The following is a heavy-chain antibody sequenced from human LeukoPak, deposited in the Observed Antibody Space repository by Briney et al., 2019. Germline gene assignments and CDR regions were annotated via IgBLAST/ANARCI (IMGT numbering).Heavy chain of an antibody. CDR1: GGSISSYY. CDR2: IYYSGST. D-gene: IGHD6-13*01. Sequence: SETLSRTCTVSGGSISSYYWSWIRQPPGKGLEWIGYIYYSGSTNYNPSLKSRVTISVDTSKNQFSLKLSSVTAADTAVYYCARHDGSSWYYFDYWGQGTLVTVSS. V-gene: IGHV4-59*08. J-gene: IGHJ4*02. CDR3: ARHDGSSWYYFDY.